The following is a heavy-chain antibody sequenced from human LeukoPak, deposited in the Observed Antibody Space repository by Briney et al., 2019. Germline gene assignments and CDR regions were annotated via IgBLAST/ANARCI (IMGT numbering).Heavy chain of an antibody. CDR3: ARDVTHSSSWYERDFQH. J-gene: IGHJ1*01. CDR2: SSSSSSYI. CDR1: GFTFSSYS. Sequence: AGGSLRLSCAASGFTFSSYSMNWVRQAPGKGLEWVSSSSSSSSYIHYADSVKGRFTISRDNAKNSLYLQMNSLRAEDTAVYYCARDVTHSSSWYERDFQHWGQGTLVTVSS. V-gene: IGHV3-21*01. D-gene: IGHD6-13*01.